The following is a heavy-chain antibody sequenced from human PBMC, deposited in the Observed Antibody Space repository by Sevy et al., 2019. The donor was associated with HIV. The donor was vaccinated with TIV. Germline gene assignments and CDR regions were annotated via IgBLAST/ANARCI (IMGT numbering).Heavy chain of an antibody. CDR1: GGSINSDH. CDR2: VYYTGGT. V-gene: IGHV4-59*08. Sequence: SETLSLTCTVSGGSINSDHWNWIRQPPGKGLEWIGYVYYTGGTNYNPSLKNRVTISVDRTKNRFSLKLTSVTAADTAVYYCARRNDFDIWGQGTMVTVSS. CDR3: ARRNDFDI. J-gene: IGHJ3*02.